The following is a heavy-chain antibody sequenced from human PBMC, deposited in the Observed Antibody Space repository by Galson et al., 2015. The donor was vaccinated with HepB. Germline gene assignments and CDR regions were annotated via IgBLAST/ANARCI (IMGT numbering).Heavy chain of an antibody. J-gene: IGHJ4*02. V-gene: IGHV1-18*04. CDR2: ISAYNGNT. CDR1: GYTFTSYG. CDR3: ARVTLQRGSGWYFDY. D-gene: IGHD6-19*01. Sequence: SVKVSCKASGYTFTSYGISWVRQAPGQGLEWMGWISAYNGNTNYAQKLQGRVTMTTDTSTSTAYMELRSLRSDDTAVYYCARVTLQRGSGWYFDYWGQGTLVTVSS.